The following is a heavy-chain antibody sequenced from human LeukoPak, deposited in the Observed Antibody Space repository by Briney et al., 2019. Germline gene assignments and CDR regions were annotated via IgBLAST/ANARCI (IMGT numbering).Heavy chain of an antibody. V-gene: IGHV3-53*01. D-gene: IGHD4-17*01. CDR1: GLTVSSYY. CDR3: ARGSPEILRSYYYYYMDV. J-gene: IGHJ6*03. Sequence: GGSLRLSCAASGLTVSSYYMSWVRQAPRRGLEWVSVIYSGGSTYYADSVKGRFTISRDNSKNTLYLQMNSLRAEDTAVYYCARGSPEILRSYYYYYMDVWGKGTTVTVSS. CDR2: IYSGGST.